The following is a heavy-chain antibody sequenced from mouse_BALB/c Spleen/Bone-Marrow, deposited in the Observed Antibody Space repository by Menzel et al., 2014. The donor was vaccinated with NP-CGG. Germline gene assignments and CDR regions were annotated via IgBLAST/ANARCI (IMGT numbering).Heavy chain of an antibody. CDR3: ARVGYRYDGYAMDY. CDR1: GFSLTSYG. D-gene: IGHD2-14*01. J-gene: IGHJ4*01. CDR2: IWAGGNT. Sequence: VMLVESGPGLVAPSQSLSITCTVSGFSLTSYGVHWVRQPPGKGLEWLGVIWAGGNTNYNSALMSRLSISKDNSKSQVFLKMNSLQTDDTAMYYCARVGYRYDGYAMDYWGQGTSVTVSS. V-gene: IGHV2-9*02.